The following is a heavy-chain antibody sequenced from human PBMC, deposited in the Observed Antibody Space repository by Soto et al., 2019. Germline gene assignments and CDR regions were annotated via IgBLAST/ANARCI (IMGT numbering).Heavy chain of an antibody. CDR2: MNANSGNT. Sequence: VASVKVSCKASGYTFSSYDIHWVRLATGQGLEWMGWMNANSGNTGSAQRFQGRVTMTWNTATSTAYMEMSRMRSDDTAVYYCARGYYDRTGYYPIDYWGPGTLVTVSS. D-gene: IGHD3-22*01. J-gene: IGHJ4*02. V-gene: IGHV1-8*01. CDR1: GYTFSSYD. CDR3: ARGYYDRTGYYPIDY.